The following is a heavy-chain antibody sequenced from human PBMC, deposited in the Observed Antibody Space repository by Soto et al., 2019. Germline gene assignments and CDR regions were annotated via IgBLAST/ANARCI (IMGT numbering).Heavy chain of an antibody. J-gene: IGHJ4*02. V-gene: IGHV4-59*01. CDR1: GGSISGYY. Sequence: QVQLQESGPGLVKPSETLSLTCTVSGGSISGYYWSWIRQPPGKGLEWIGYIYYSGSANDNPPLAIPVTISLDTSKNPFALKLGSMTAADAAGYDCARESPCSGVSPVWGQGTLVTVSS. CDR2: IYYSGSA. D-gene: IGHD2-15*01. CDR3: ARESPCSGVSPV.